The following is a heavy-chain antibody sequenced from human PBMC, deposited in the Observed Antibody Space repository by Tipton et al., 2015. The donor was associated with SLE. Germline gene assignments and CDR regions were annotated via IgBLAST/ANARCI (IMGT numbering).Heavy chain of an antibody. CDR2: IRYDGSNK. CDR1: GFTFSSYG. D-gene: IGHD6-19*01. CDR3: AKDVGGWYPSPDYGMDV. V-gene: IGHV3-30*02. J-gene: IGHJ6*02. Sequence: GSLRLSCAASGFTFSSYGMHWVRQAPGKGLEWVAFIRYDGSNKYYADSVKGRFTISRDNSKNTLYLQMNSLRAEDTAVYYCAKDVGGWYPSPDYGMDVWGQGTTVTVSS.